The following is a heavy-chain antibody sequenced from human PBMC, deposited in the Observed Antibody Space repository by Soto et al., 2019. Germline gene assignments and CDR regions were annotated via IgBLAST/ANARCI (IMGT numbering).Heavy chain of an antibody. Sequence: SQTLSLTCVISGDSVSSNSAAWNWIRQSPSRGLEWLGRTYYRSKWYNDYAVSVKSRITINPDTSKNQFSLQLNSVTPEDTAVYYCARWFVGYCSGGSCYGFDYWGQGTLVTVSS. V-gene: IGHV6-1*01. J-gene: IGHJ4*02. CDR3: ARWFVGYCSGGSCYGFDY. D-gene: IGHD2-15*01. CDR2: TYYRSKWYN. CDR1: GDSVSSNSAA.